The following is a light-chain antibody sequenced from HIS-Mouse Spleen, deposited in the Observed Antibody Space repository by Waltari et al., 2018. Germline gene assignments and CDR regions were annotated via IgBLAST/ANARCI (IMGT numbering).Light chain of an antibody. Sequence: QSVLTQPPSASGTPGHRVTISCYERSSNIGTNYVYWYQQLPGTAPKLLIYRNNQRPSGVPDRFSGSKSGTSASLAISGLRSEDEADYYCAAWDDSLSGPVFGGGTKLTVL. J-gene: IGLJ3*02. V-gene: IGLV1-47*01. CDR1: SSNIGTNY. CDR3: AAWDDSLSGPV. CDR2: RNN.